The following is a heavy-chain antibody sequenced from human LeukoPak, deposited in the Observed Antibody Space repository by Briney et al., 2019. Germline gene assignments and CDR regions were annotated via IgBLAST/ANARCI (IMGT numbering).Heavy chain of an antibody. Sequence: GESLKISCKGSGYSFTSYWIGGVRQMPGKGLEGMGIIYPGDSDTRYSPSFQGQVNISADKSISTAYLQWSSLKASDTAMYYRARDDSSSYYPEYWGPGTLVTVSS. CDR2: IYPGDSDT. CDR3: ARDDSSSYYPEY. D-gene: IGHD3-22*01. V-gene: IGHV5-51*01. J-gene: IGHJ4*02. CDR1: GYSFTSYW.